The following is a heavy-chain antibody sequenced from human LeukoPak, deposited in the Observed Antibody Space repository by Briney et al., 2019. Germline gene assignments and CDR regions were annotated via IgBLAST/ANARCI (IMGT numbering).Heavy chain of an antibody. J-gene: IGHJ4*02. CDR2: INSDGSST. CDR1: GFTFSSNW. Sequence: GGSLRLSCAASGFTFSSNWMHWVRQAPGKGLVWVSRINSDGSSTSYTDSVKGRFTISRENAENTPYLQMNSLRAEDTAVYYCARVAAWDSSGYLFDYWGQGTLVTVSS. D-gene: IGHD3-22*01. V-gene: IGHV3-74*01. CDR3: ARVAAWDSSGYLFDY.